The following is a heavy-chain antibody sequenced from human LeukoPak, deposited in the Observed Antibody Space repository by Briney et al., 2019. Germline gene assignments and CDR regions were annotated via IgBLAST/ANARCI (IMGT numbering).Heavy chain of an antibody. CDR3: ARDGLLWFGELLEGWFDP. V-gene: IGHV4-39*07. D-gene: IGHD3-10*01. CDR1: GGSISSSGYY. Sequence: SETLSLTCTVSGGSISSSGYYWGWIRQPPGKGLEWIGSIYHSGSTYYNPSLKSRVTISVDTSKNQFSLKLSSVTAADTAVYYCARDGLLWFGELLEGWFDPWGQGTLVTVSS. J-gene: IGHJ5*02. CDR2: IYHSGST.